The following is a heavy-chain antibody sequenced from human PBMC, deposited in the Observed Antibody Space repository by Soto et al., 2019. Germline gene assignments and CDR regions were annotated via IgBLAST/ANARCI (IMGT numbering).Heavy chain of an antibody. D-gene: IGHD4-17*01. V-gene: IGHV6-1*01. CDR2: TYYRSKWYN. Sequence: SQTLSLTCVISGDSVSSNSAAWNWIRQSPSRGLEWLGRTYYRSKWYNDYAVSVKSRITINPDTSKNQFSLQLNSVTPEDTAVYYCARDLPVTTNNYYYYGMDVWGQGTTVTVSS. CDR3: ARDLPVTTNNYYYYGMDV. CDR1: GDSVSSNSAA. J-gene: IGHJ6*02.